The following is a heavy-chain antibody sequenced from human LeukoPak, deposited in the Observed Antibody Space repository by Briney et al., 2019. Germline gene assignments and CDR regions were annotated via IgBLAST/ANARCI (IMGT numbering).Heavy chain of an antibody. CDR1: GGSIGSSTYY. CDR3: ARAEWGLVDY. D-gene: IGHD3-3*01. Sequence: SETLSLTCTVSGGSIGSSTYYWVWIRQPPGKGLEWIGSIYHSGSTYYNPSLKSRVTISVDTSKNQFSLKLSSVTAADTAVYYCARAEWGLVDYWGQGTLVTVSS. J-gene: IGHJ4*02. V-gene: IGHV4-39*07. CDR2: IYHSGST.